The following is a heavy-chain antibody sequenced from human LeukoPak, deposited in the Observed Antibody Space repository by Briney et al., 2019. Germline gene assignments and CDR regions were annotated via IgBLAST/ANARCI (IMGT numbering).Heavy chain of an antibody. D-gene: IGHD5-12*01. V-gene: IGHV1-18*04. CDR3: ARVFSGYDEKYYYYYYYMDV. J-gene: IGHJ6*03. CDR1: GYTFTGYY. CDR2: ISAYNGNT. Sequence: ASVKVSCKASGYTFTGYYMHWVRQAPGQGLEWMGWISAYNGNTNYAQKLQGRVTMTTDTPTSTAYMELRSLRSDDTAVYYCARVFSGYDEKYYYYYYYMDVWGKGTTVTISS.